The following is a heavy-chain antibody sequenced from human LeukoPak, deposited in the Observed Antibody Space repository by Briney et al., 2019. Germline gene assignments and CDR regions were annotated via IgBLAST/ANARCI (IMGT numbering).Heavy chain of an antibody. J-gene: IGHJ6*02. Sequence: ASVTVSCKASGYTFTSYGISWVRQAPGQGLEWMGWISAYNGNTNYAQKLQGRVTMTTDTSTSTAYMELRSLRSDDTAVYYCARDELRYFDWLLGYYYYGMDVWGQGTTVTVSS. CDR1: GYTFTSYG. CDR2: ISAYNGNT. CDR3: ARDELRYFDWLLGYYYYGMDV. D-gene: IGHD3-9*01. V-gene: IGHV1-18*01.